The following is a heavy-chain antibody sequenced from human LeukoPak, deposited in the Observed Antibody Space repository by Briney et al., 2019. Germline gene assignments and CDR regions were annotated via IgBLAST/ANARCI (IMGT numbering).Heavy chain of an antibody. D-gene: IGHD5-18*01. V-gene: IGHV3-48*01. CDR3: AREVAMVYVGWFDP. J-gene: IGHJ5*02. CDR1: GFTFSSYS. CDR2: ISSSSSTI. Sequence: PGGSLRLSCAASGFTFSSYSMNWVRQAPGKGLEWVSYISSSSSTIYYADSVKGRFTISRDNAKNSLYLQMNSLRAEDTAVYYCAREVAMVYVGWFDPWGQGTLVTVSS.